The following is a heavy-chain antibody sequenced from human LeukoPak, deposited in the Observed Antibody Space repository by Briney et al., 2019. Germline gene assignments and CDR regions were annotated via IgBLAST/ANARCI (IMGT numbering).Heavy chain of an antibody. CDR3: ARLGLYTSSLYRYYYFDY. Sequence: PSETLSLTCGVHGGSFNDYSWTWIRQSPGKGLEWIGEINHSGSTTYNPSLRSRFTISVDASKNQFSLRLSSVTAADTAVYYCARLGLYTSSLYRYYYFDYWGQGTLVTVSS. D-gene: IGHD3-9*01. V-gene: IGHV4-34*01. J-gene: IGHJ4*02. CDR2: INHSGST. CDR1: GGSFNDYS.